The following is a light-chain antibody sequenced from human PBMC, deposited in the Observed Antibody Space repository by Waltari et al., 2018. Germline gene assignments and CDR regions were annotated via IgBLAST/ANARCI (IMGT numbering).Light chain of an antibody. CDR1: STDVEGYDP. V-gene: IGLV2-8*01. J-gene: IGLJ3*02. Sequence: QSALTPPPSASASPGQSITISCTGISTDVEGYDPVSWYHQHPGKAPKLLIYEVTKRPSGVPDRFSGSKSDNTASLAVSGLQAEDEADYYCSSYAGGSSLMFGGGTKLTVL. CDR3: SSYAGGSSLM. CDR2: EVT.